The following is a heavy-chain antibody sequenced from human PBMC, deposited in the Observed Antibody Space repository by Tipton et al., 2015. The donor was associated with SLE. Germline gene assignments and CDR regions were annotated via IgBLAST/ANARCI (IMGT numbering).Heavy chain of an antibody. Sequence: TLSLTCAVSGGSISSGGYYWSWIRQHPGKGLEWIGYIYYSGSTYYNPSLKSRVTISVDTSKNQFSLKLSSVTAAVTAVYYCARGPTIFGVVTTPGFDPWGQGTLVTVSS. CDR2: IYYSGST. V-gene: IGHV4-31*11. D-gene: IGHD3-3*01. CDR1: GGSISSGGYY. J-gene: IGHJ5*02. CDR3: ARGPTIFGVVTTPGFDP.